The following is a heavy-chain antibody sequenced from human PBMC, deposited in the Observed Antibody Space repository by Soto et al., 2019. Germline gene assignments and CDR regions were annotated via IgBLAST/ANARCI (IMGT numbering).Heavy chain of an antibody. D-gene: IGHD2-8*02. CDR1: GGTFRPYT. J-gene: IGHJ5*02. CDR3: TRYWDRSVSTWEVGGP. V-gene: IGHV1-69*02. Sequence: QVHLVQSGAEVKKPGSSVKVSCKASGGTFRPYTINWVRHSPGQGLEWMGRIIPFLGVTNHAQKFQDRVTITTDQSTSTAYLALRSLRSDDTAGYYCTRYWDRSVSTWEVGGPWGRGTLVTVSS. CDR2: IIPFLGVT.